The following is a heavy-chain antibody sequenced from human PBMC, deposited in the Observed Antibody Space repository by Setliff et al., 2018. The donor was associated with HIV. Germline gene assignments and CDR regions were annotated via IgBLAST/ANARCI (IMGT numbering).Heavy chain of an antibody. D-gene: IGHD4-4*01. CDR2: VFSTGSL. CDR1: GVSISSSRFY. J-gene: IGHJ5*02. CDR3: ARSFGNSWSGDRPHNYFDL. Sequence: PSETLSLTCSVSGVSISSSRFYWAWIRQSPGKGLEWIGSVFSTGSLYYNPFLRGRITISIDASENHFTLRLTSVTAEDTALYFCARSFGNSWSGDRPHNYFDLWGQGTLVTVSS. V-gene: IGHV4-39*02.